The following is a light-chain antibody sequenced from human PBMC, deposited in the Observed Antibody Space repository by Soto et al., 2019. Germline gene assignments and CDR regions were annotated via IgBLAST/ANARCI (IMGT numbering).Light chain of an antibody. J-gene: IGLJ1*01. CDR3: CAYVGARSYV. Sequence: QSALTQPASVSGSPGQSITISCTGTNNLVSWYQQHPGKAPKVVLYEGTKRPSGVSNRFSGSNSGSTASLTISGLQAEDEAHYFCCAYVGARSYVLGPGTRSPS. CDR1: NNL. CDR2: EGT. V-gene: IGLV2-23*01.